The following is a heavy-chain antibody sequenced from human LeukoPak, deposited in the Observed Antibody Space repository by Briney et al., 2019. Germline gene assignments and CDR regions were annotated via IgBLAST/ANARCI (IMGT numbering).Heavy chain of an antibody. J-gene: IGHJ4*02. Sequence: GASVKVSCKASGYTFTSYGISWVRQAPGQGLEWMAWINVYDGDTYCAQKFQGRVTMTTDTSTSTAYMELRSLRADDTAVYYCARDGGYGSGSYYNVGVDYWGQGTLVTVSS. D-gene: IGHD3-10*01. CDR1: GYTFTSYG. V-gene: IGHV1-18*01. CDR3: ARDGGYGSGSYYNVGVDY. CDR2: INVYDGDT.